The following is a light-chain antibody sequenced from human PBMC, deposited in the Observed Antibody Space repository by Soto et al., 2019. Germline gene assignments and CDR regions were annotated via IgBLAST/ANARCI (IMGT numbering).Light chain of an antibody. CDR3: SSYTSSSPSV. V-gene: IGLV2-14*01. J-gene: IGLJ1*01. CDR1: SSDVGGYNY. CDR2: AVS. Sequence: QSVLTQPAAVSGAPGQAVTISCTGTSSDVGGYNYVSWDQQQPGKATKLMIYAVSNRPSGVSNRFSGSKSGNTASLTISGLKAEDEADYYCSSYTSSSPSVFGTGTKVTVL.